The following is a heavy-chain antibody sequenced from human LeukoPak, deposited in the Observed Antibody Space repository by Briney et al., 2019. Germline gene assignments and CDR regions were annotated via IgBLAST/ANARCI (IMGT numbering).Heavy chain of an antibody. D-gene: IGHD3-9*01. J-gene: IGHJ4*02. CDR2: NYYSGST. CDR3: ARLLTGYYTPFDY. V-gene: IGHV4-39*01. Sequence: SETLSLTCTVSGGSISSSSYYWGWIRQPPGKGLEWIGSNYYSGSTYYNPSLKSRVTISVDTSKNQFSLKLSSVTAADTAVYYCARLLTGYYTPFDYWGQGTLVTVSS. CDR1: GGSISSSSYY.